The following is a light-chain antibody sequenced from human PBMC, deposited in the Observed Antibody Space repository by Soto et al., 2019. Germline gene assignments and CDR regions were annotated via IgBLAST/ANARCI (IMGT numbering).Light chain of an antibody. V-gene: IGKV1-5*03. CDR2: KTS. Sequence: DIQMTQSPSTLSASVGDRVTITCRASQSISSWLAWYQQKPGKAPKLLIYKTSNLESGVPSRFSGSGSGTEFSLTISSLQPDDFAPYYCQQYKSFSHTFGGGTRVEVK. CDR3: QQYKSFSHT. J-gene: IGKJ4*01. CDR1: QSISSW.